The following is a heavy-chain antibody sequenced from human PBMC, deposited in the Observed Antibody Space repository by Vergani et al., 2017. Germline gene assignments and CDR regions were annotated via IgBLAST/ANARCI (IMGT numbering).Heavy chain of an antibody. CDR1: GFTFDDYA. Sequence: EVQLVESGAGLVQPGRSLRLSCAASGFTFDDYAMHWVRQAPGKGLEWVSGISWNSGSIGYADSVKGRFTISRDNAKNSLYLQMNSLRAEDTALYYCAKVRAPYCSGGSCPYYFDYWGQGTLVTVSS. D-gene: IGHD2-15*01. CDR2: ISWNSGSI. CDR3: AKVRAPYCSGGSCPYYFDY. J-gene: IGHJ4*02. V-gene: IGHV3-9*01.